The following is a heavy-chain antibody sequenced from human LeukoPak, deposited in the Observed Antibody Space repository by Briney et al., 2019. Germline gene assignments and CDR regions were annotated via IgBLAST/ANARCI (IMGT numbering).Heavy chain of an antibody. CDR3: AKSNGYDYVWGSYHAYYFDY. V-gene: IGHV3-33*06. D-gene: IGHD3-16*02. CDR1: GFTFSSYG. Sequence: GGSLRLSCAASGFTFSSYGMHWVRQAPGKGLEWVAVIWYDGSNKYYADSVKGRFTISRDNSKNTLYLQMNSLRAEDTAVYYCAKSNGYDYVWGSYHAYYFDYWGQGTLVTVSS. CDR2: IWYDGSNK. J-gene: IGHJ4*02.